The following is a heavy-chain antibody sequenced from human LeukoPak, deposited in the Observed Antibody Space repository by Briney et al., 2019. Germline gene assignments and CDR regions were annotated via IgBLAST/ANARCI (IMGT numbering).Heavy chain of an antibody. D-gene: IGHD3-10*01. CDR1: GGSISSYY. V-gene: IGHV4-4*07. Sequence: PSETLSLTCTVSGGSISSYYWSWIRQPAGKGLEWIGRIYTSGGTNYNPSLKSRVTMSVDTSKNQFSLKLSSVTAADTAVYYCARDHGAFYYYGSGSYAFDIWGQGTMVTVSS. CDR2: IYTSGGT. J-gene: IGHJ3*02. CDR3: ARDHGAFYYYGSGSYAFDI.